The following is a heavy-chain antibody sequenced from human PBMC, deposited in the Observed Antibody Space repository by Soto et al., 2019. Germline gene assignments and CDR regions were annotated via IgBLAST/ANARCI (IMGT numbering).Heavy chain of an antibody. CDR3: AREDSSSWLNWFDP. V-gene: IGHV3-48*01. CDR2: ISSSSSTI. CDR1: GVSCSRYS. Sequence: WGSLSLACAAWGVSCSRYSMNWFRQAPGKGLEWVSYISSSSSTIYYADSVKGRFTISRDNAKNSLYLQMNSLRAEDTAVYYCAREDSSSWLNWFDPWGQGTVVTVSS. J-gene: IGHJ5*02. D-gene: IGHD6-13*01.